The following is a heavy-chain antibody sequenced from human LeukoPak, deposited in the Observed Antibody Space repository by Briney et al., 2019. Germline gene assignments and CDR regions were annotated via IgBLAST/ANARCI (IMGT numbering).Heavy chain of an antibody. Sequence: SETLSLTCAVYGGSFSGYYWSWIRQPPGKGLEWIGEINHSGSTNYIPSLKSRVTISVDTSKNQFSLKLSSVTAADTAVYYCARHGSGHDYWGQGTLVTVSS. V-gene: IGHV4-34*01. CDR2: INHSGST. D-gene: IGHD3-10*01. CDR3: ARHGSGHDY. J-gene: IGHJ4*02. CDR1: GGSFSGYY.